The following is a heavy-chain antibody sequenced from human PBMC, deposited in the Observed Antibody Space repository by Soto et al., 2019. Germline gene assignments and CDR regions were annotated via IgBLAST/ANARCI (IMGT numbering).Heavy chain of an antibody. V-gene: IGHV1-3*01. J-gene: IGHJ3*02. CDR2: INAGNGNT. CDR3: ARDYYDILTGYYSDAFDI. Sequence: QVQLVQSGAEVKKPGASVKVSCKASGYTFTSYAMHWVRQAPGQRLEWMGWINAGNGNTKYSQKFQGRVTITRDTSASTAYMELSSLRSEDTAVYYCARDYYDILTGYYSDAFDIWGHGTMVTVSS. CDR1: GYTFTSYA. D-gene: IGHD3-9*01.